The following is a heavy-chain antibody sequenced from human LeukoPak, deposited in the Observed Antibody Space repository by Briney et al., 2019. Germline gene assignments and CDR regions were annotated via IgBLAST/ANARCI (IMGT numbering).Heavy chain of an antibody. Sequence: GGSLILSCAASGFTFSSYAMSWVRQAPGKGLEWVSSLSGRGGTTYYADSVKGRFTISRDNANNRLYLQMNIVRAEDTALYYCAKDVLDSINWSRGDYWGQGTLVTVSS. CDR3: AKDVLDSINWSRGDY. J-gene: IGHJ4*02. V-gene: IGHV3-23*01. CDR2: LSGRGGTT. CDR1: GFTFSSYA. D-gene: IGHD6-13*01.